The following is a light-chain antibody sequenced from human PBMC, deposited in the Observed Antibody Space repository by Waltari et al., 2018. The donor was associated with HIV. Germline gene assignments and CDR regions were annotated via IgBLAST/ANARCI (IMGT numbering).Light chain of an antibody. CDR1: ALPKKF. V-gene: IGLV3-10*01. J-gene: IGLJ2*01. CDR3: YSTDNSGTHIRV. CDR2: EDS. Sequence: SYELTQPPSVSVSPGQTARITCSGDALPKKFAYWYQQKSGQAPVLVIYEDSKRPPGIPQRFSGSSSGTMATLTISGAQVADEADYYCYSTDNSGTHIRVFGGGTKLTVL.